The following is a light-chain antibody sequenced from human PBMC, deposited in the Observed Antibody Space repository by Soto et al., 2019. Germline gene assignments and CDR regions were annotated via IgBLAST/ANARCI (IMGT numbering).Light chain of an antibody. CDR2: DVT. Sequence: QSALTQPASVSGSPGQSITISCTGTTSDVGGYNHVSWYQQHPGKAPKLMIYDVTNRPSGVSNRFSGSKSGNTASLTISGLQAEDEADYYCSSYTTTSNLVFGGGTKLTVL. CDR1: TSDVGGYNH. V-gene: IGLV2-14*03. CDR3: SSYTTTSNLV. J-gene: IGLJ2*01.